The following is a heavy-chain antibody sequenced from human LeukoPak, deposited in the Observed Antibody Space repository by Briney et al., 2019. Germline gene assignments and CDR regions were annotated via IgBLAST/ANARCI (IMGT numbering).Heavy chain of an antibody. CDR2: INHSGRT. J-gene: IGHJ4*02. V-gene: IGHV4-34*01. CDR1: GGSFSGYY. D-gene: IGHD2-21*02. CDR3: ARLVDRLMFDY. Sequence: SETLSLTCAVYGGSFSGYYWSWIRQPPGKGLEWIGEINHSGRTNYNPSLKSRVTISIDTSKNRFSLKLNSVTASDTAVYYCARLVDRLMFDYWGQGTQVTVSS.